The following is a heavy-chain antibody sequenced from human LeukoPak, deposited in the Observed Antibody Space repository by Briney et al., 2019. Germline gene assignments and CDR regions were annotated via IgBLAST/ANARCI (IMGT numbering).Heavy chain of an antibody. Sequence: GGSLRLSCAASGFTFSNYWVSWVRQVPGRGVEWVANIKEEVSEKYYADSVKGRFTISRDNAKNSLYLQMNSLRVEDTALYYCARMKNWGLWDYWGQGTLVTVSS. J-gene: IGHJ4*02. CDR1: GFTFSNYW. CDR2: IKEEVSEK. D-gene: IGHD7-27*01. CDR3: ARMKNWGLWDY. V-gene: IGHV3-7*01.